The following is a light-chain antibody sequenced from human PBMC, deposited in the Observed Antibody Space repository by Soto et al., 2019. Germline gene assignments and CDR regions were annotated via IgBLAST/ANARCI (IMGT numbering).Light chain of an antibody. J-gene: IGKJ1*01. Sequence: AIRMTQSPSSLSASVGDRVTMSCRASQGTRNDLAWYQQKAGKAPKLLIFASSNLQSGVPSRFSGSGSGTDFTLTISRLQPEDFATYYCLQLYNFSWTFGQGTKV. CDR3: LQLYNFSWT. V-gene: IGKV1-6*01. CDR1: QGTRND. CDR2: ASS.